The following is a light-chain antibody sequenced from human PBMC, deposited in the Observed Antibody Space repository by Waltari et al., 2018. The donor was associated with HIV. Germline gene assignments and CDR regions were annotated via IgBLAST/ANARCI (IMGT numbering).Light chain of an antibody. Sequence: QSVLTQPPSVSAAPGPKVTISCSGGSSNIGSHYVSWYQHLPGTAPKLLIYPNDDRPSGIPDRFSGSMSGTSASLDITGLQTGDEADYHCGTWDSSLSTVVFGGGTKLTVL. CDR1: SSNIGSHY. J-gene: IGLJ3*02. V-gene: IGLV1-51*01. CDR2: PND. CDR3: GTWDSSLSTVV.